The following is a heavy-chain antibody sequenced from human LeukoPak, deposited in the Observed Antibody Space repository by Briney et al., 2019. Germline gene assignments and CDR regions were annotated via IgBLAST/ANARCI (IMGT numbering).Heavy chain of an antibody. CDR2: IHSGRGDT. Sequence: ASVTVSCKALGYTXTDHYFHWLRQAPGQGMEWMEWIHSGRGDTNIAQKFQGRVSLTRDMSISTAYMELGRLTSDDTAVYYCARDHNWGPDYWGQGTLVSVSS. J-gene: IGHJ4*02. CDR1: GYTXTDHY. D-gene: IGHD7-27*01. CDR3: ARDHNWGPDY. V-gene: IGHV1-2*02.